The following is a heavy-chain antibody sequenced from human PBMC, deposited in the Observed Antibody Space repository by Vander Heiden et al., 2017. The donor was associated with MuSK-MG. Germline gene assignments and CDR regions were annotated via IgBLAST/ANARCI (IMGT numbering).Heavy chain of an antibody. J-gene: IGHJ4*02. D-gene: IGHD1-26*01. Sequence: EVQLLESGGGLVQPGGSLRLSCAAPGFTFSSYFMNGVRKAPGKGLEWVSSIGAGGGSTFYADSVRGRFTISRDNSRNTLYLQMNSLRAEDTAVYYCAKHGGRYFDYWGQGTLVTVSS. CDR3: AKHGGRYFDY. V-gene: IGHV3-23*01. CDR1: GFTFSSYF. CDR2: IGAGGGST.